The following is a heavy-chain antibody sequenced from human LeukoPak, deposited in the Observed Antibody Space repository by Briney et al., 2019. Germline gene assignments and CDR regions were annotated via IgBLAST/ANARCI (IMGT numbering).Heavy chain of an antibody. J-gene: IGHJ3*02. CDR3: ARDLFSGLAAAQPDDAFDI. D-gene: IGHD6-13*01. Sequence: ASVKVSCKVSGYTLTELSMHWVRQAPGKGLEWMGGFDPEDGETIYAQKLQGRVTMTTDTSTSTAYMELRSLRSDDTAVYYCARDLFSGLAAAQPDDAFDIWGQGTMVTVSS. CDR1: GYTLTELS. V-gene: IGHV1-24*01. CDR2: FDPEDGET.